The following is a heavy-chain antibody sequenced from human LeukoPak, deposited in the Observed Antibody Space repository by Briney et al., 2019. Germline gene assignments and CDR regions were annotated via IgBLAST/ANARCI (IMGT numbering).Heavy chain of an antibody. V-gene: IGHV5-51*01. CDR1: GYSFTSYW. J-gene: IGHJ4*02. D-gene: IGHD1-1*01. Sequence: GESLKISGKCSGYSFTSYWIGWVRQMPGKGVDWMGLIYPGDSDTRYSPSFQGQVTISADKSISTAYLQWSSLKASDTAMYYCARRGGAGWIDGYYFDYWGEGTLVTVSS. CDR2: IYPGDSDT. CDR3: ARRGGAGWIDGYYFDY.